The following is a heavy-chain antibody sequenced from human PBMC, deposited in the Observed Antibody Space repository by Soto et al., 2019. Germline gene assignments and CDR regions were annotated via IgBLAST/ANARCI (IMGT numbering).Heavy chain of an antibody. CDR3: ARRSQVGAIEDGMDV. V-gene: IGHV5-51*01. D-gene: IGHD1-26*01. Sequence: PGESLKISCKGSGYSFTSYWIGWVRQMPGKGLEWMGIIYPGDSDTRYSPSFQGQVTISADKSISTAYLQWSSLKASDTAMYYCARRSQVGAIEDGMDVWGQGTTVTVSS. CDR2: IYPGDSDT. CDR1: GYSFTSYW. J-gene: IGHJ6*02.